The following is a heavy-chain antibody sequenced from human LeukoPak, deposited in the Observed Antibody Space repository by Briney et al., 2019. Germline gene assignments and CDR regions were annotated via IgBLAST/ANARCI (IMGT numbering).Heavy chain of an antibody. CDR1: GFTFSSYA. CDR2: ISGSGGST. V-gene: IGHV3-23*01. J-gene: IGHJ4*02. D-gene: IGHD2-2*01. CDR3: AKDRCSSTSSHPPR. Sequence: PGGSLRLSCAASGFTFSSYAMSWVRQAPGKGLEWVSAISGSGGSTYYADSVKGRFTISRDNSKNPLYLQMNSLRAEDTAVHYCAKDRCSSTSSHPPRWGQGTLVTVSS.